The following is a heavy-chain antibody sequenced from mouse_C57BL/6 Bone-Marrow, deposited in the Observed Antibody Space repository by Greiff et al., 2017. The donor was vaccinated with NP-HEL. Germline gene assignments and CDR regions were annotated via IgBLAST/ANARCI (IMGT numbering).Heavy chain of an antibody. J-gene: IGHJ4*01. CDR2: ISYSGST. CDR3: ARSPLWLRRNYYAMDY. D-gene: IGHD2-2*01. V-gene: IGHV3-8*01. CDR1: GYSITSDY. Sequence: VQLKESGPGLAKPSQTLSLTCSVTGYSITSDYWNWIRKFPGNKLEYMGYISYSGSTYYNPSLNSRISITRDKSKNQSSLQLKSGTTEDTATYYWARSPLWLRRNYYAMDYWGQGTSVTVSS.